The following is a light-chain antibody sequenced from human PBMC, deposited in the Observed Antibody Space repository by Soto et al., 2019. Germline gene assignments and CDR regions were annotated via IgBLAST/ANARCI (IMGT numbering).Light chain of an antibody. J-gene: IGKJ5*01. V-gene: IGKV3-20*01. CDR3: QQYGSSPLIT. CDR2: GAS. Sequence: EIVLTQSPATLSFSPGERATLSCRASQSVSSYLAWYQQKPGQAPRLLIYGASSRATGIPDRFSGSGSGTDFTLTISRLEPEDFAVYYCQQYGSSPLITFGQGTRLEIK. CDR1: QSVSSY.